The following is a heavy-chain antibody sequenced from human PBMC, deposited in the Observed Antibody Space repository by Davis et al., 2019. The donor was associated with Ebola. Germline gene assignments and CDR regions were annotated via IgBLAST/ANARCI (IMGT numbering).Heavy chain of an antibody. J-gene: IGHJ3*02. D-gene: IGHD2-15*01. CDR3: ARDRWDIVVVVAARDDAFDI. V-gene: IGHV3-7*03. Sequence: PGGSLRLSCAASGFTFSSYWMSWVRQAPGKGLEWVANIKQDGSEKYYVDSVKGRFTISRDNAKNSLYLQMNSLRAEDTAVYYCARDRWDIVVVVAARDDAFDIWGQGTMVTVSS. CDR1: GFTFSSYW. CDR2: IKQDGSEK.